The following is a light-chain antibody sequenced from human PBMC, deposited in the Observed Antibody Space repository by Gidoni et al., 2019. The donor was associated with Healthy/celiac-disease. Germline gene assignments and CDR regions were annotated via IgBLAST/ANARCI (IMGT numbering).Light chain of an antibody. CDR1: QSLLHSNGYNY. V-gene: IGKV2-28*01. Sequence: DIVMTQSPLSLPVTPGEQASISCRSSQSLLHSNGYNYLDWYLQKPGQSPQLLIYLCSNRASGVPDRFSGSGSGTDFTLKISRVEAEDVGVYYCMQALPPYTFGQGTKLEIK. CDR3: MQALPPYT. J-gene: IGKJ2*01. CDR2: LCS.